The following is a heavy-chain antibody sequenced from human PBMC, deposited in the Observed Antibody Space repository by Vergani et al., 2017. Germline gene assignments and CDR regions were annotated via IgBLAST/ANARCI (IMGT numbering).Heavy chain of an antibody. CDR3: ARDPCSGGSCYDY. CDR2: IKQDGSEK. D-gene: IGHD2-15*01. J-gene: IGHJ4*02. CDR1: GFTFSSYW. V-gene: IGHV3-7*03. Sequence: EVQLLESGGGLVQPGGSLRLSCAASGFTFSSYWMSWVRQAPGKGLEWVANIKQDGSEKYYVDSVKGRFTISRDNAKNSLYLQMNSLRAEDTAVYYCARDPCSGGSCYDYWGQGTLVTVSS.